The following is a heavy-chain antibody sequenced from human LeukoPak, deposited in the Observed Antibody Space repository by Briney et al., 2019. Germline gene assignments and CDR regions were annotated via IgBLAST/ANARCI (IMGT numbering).Heavy chain of an antibody. Sequence: SGGSLRLSCAASGFTFSSYAMTWVRQAPGKGLECLSAISGSGGGTYYADSVKGRFTISRDNSKNTLYLQMNSLRAEDTAVYYCAKERSLGTWLGDYWGQGTLVTVSS. V-gene: IGHV3-23*01. J-gene: IGHJ4*02. CDR3: AKERSLGTWLGDY. CDR1: GFTFSSYA. D-gene: IGHD5-12*01. CDR2: ISGSGGGT.